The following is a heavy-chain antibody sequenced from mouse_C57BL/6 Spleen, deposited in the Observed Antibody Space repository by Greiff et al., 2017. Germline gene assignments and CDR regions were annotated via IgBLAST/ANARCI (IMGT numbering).Heavy chain of an antibody. CDR2: IYPSDSET. J-gene: IGHJ2*01. V-gene: IGHV1-61*01. Sequence: QVQLQQPGAELVRPGSSVKLSCKASGYTFTSYWMDWVKQRPGQGLEWIGNIYPSDSETHYNQKFKDKATLTVDKSSSTAYMQLSSLTSEDSAFYYCARNWDGDYWGQGTTLTVSS. CDR3: ARNWDGDY. CDR1: GYTFTSYW. D-gene: IGHD4-1*01.